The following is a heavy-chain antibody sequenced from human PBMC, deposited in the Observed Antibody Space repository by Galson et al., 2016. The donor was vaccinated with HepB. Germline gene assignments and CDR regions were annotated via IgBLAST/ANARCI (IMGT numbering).Heavy chain of an antibody. D-gene: IGHD6-13*01. CDR3: AREAKLGRYSSSYMNS. CDR2: VSYNGNTK. CDR1: GFTFSIYT. Sequence: SLRLSCAASGFTFSIYTLHWVRQAPGKGLEWVAIVSYNGNTKDYADSVKGPFTISRDNSKNTLYLQMSSRRAEDTAGYYCAREAKLGRYSSSYMNSWGQGTLVTVSS. J-gene: IGHJ4*02. V-gene: IGHV3-30*14.